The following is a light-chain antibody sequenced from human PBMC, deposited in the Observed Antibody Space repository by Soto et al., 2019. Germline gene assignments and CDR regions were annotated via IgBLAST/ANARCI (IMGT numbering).Light chain of an antibody. Sequence: DIVMTQSPDSLAVSLGERATINCKSSQSILYISNNKTYLAWYQQKPGQPPKLLIYWASTRESGVPERFSGGGSGTDFTLTISSLQAEDGAVYYCRQYYSTPGTFGPGTKVDIK. CDR2: WAS. V-gene: IGKV4-1*01. CDR1: QSILYISNNKTY. CDR3: RQYYSTPGT. J-gene: IGKJ3*01.